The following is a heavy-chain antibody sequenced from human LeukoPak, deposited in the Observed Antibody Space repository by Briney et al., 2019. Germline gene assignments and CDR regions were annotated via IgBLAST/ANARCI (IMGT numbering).Heavy chain of an antibody. J-gene: IGHJ4*02. D-gene: IGHD3-3*01. Sequence: SVKVSCKASGGTFSSYTISWVRQAPGQGLEWMGRIIPILGIANYAQKFQGRVTITADKSTSTAYMELSSLRSEDTAVYYCARDISLNFGVVIPYYFDYWGQGTLVTVSS. CDR3: ARDISLNFGVVIPYYFDY. V-gene: IGHV1-69*04. CDR2: IIPILGIA. CDR1: GGTFSSYT.